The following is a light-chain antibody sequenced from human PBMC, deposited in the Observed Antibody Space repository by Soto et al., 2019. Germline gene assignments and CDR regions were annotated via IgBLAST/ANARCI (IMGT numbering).Light chain of an antibody. V-gene: IGLV2-8*01. J-gene: IGLJ2*01. CDR1: SSDLGDFNY. CDR3: SSRIETTSGTTRVV. Sequence: QSALTQPPSASGSPGQSVTITCTGTSSDLGDFNYVSWYQQHPGQVPKLMIYEVTERPSGVPDRFTGSKSGNTASLTVSGLQAEDEADYYGSSRIETTSGTTRVVFGGGTQLTVL. CDR2: EVT.